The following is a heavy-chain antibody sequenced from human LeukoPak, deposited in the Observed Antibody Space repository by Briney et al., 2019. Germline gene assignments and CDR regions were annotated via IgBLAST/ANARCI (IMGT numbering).Heavy chain of an antibody. CDR3: GKNRYSGSLSPFDI. CDR1: GFTFVSYT. J-gene: IGHJ3*02. Sequence: AGGSLRLSCAASGFTFVSYTMNWVRQAPGKGLEWVSGISVSGTSTYYADAVKGRFTISRDNSKNTLYLQMNSLRAEDTAVYYCGKNRYSGSLSPFDIWGQGTMVTVSS. CDR2: ISVSGTST. D-gene: IGHD1-26*01. V-gene: IGHV3-23*01.